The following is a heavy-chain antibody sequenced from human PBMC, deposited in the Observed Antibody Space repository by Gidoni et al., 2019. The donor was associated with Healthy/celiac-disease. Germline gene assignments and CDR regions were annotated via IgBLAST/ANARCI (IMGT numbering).Heavy chain of an antibody. CDR2: IKSRTDGGTT. D-gene: IGHD6-19*01. J-gene: IGHJ4*02. CDR3: VSFGYISGWYNSHALDS. V-gene: IGHV3-15*01. Sequence: EVQLVESGGGLVKPGASLRLSCAASGFTFNNAWMNWVRQAPGKGLEWGGRIKSRTDGGTTDDAAPVEGRFTISRDDSKNTLYLQMKSLRNEDTAVYYCVSFGYISGWYNSHALDSWGQGTLVTVSS. CDR1: GFTFNNAW.